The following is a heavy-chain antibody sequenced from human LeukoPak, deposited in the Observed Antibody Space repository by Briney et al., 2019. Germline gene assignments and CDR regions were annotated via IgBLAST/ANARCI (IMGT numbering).Heavy chain of an antibody. J-gene: IGHJ4*02. Sequence: PGGSLRLSCAASGFTFSSYAMSWVRQAPGKGLEWVSAISGSGGSTYYADSVKGRFTISRDNYKNPLYLQMKSLRAEDTAVYYCAKSGGSGSYYPDYFDYWGQGTLVTVSS. D-gene: IGHD3-10*01. CDR2: ISGSGGST. CDR1: GFTFSSYA. V-gene: IGHV3-23*01. CDR3: AKSGGSGSYYPDYFDY.